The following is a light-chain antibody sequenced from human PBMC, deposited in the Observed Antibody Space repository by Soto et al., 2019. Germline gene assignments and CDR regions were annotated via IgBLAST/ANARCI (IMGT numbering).Light chain of an antibody. Sequence: DIQMTQSPSSLSASVGDRVTITCRASQGISNYLAWYQQKPGKVPKLLIYAASTLQSGVPSRFSGSGSGTHFTLTISNLQPEDFATYYCQQSYSLPPITVGHGTRLEIK. J-gene: IGKJ5*01. CDR1: QGISNY. V-gene: IGKV1-27*01. CDR3: QQSYSLPPIT. CDR2: AAS.